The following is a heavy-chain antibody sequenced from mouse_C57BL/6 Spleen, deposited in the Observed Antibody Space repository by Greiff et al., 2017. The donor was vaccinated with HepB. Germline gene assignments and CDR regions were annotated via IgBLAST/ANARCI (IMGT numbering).Heavy chain of an antibody. D-gene: IGHD3-2*02. J-gene: IGHJ4*01. CDR2: IYPGDGDT. Sequence: VQLQQSGPELVKPGASVKISCKASGYAFSSSWMNWVKQRPGKGLEWIGRIYPGDGDTKYNGKFKGKATLTADKSSSTAYMQLSSLTSEDSAVYFCARSGSGYVGYAMDYWGQGTSVTVSS. CDR3: ARSGSGYVGYAMDY. CDR1: GYAFSSSW. V-gene: IGHV1-82*01.